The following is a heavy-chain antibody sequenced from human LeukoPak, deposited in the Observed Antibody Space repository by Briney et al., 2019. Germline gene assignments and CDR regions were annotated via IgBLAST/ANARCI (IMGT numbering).Heavy chain of an antibody. CDR3: ARRFAPGRNDAFDI. CDR2: IYYSGST. V-gene: IGHV4-39*01. CDR1: GGSINSSSYY. J-gene: IGHJ3*02. D-gene: IGHD3-10*01. Sequence: MPSETLSLTCTISGGSINSSSYYWGWIRQPPGKGLEWIGTIYYSGSTYYNPSLKSRVTISVDTSKNQFSLKLGSVTASDTAVYYCARRFAPGRNDAFDIWGQGTMVTVSS.